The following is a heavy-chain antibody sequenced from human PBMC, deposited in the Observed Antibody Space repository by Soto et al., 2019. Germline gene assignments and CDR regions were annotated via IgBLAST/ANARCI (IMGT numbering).Heavy chain of an antibody. CDR1: GFTFSDHY. V-gene: IGHV3-72*01. CDR3: ARERRIAAESDEAFDI. Sequence: PGGSLRLSCAASGFTFSDHYMDWVRQAPGKGLEWVGRTRNKANSYTTEYAASVKGRFTISRDDSKNSLYLQMNSLKTEDTAVYYCARERRIAAESDEAFDIWGQGTMVTVSS. D-gene: IGHD6-13*01. J-gene: IGHJ3*02. CDR2: TRNKANSYTT.